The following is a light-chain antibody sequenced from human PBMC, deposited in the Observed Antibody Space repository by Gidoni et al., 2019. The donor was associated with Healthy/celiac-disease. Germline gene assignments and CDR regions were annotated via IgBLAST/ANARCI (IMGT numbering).Light chain of an antibody. CDR3: QQSYSTPMCS. Sequence: DIQVTQSPSSLSASVGDRVTITCRASQSISSYLNWYQQKPGKAPKLLIYAASSLQSGVPSRFSGSGSGTDFTLTISSLQPEDFATYYCQQSYSTPMCSFGQXTKLEIK. CDR2: AAS. V-gene: IGKV1-39*01. CDR1: QSISSY. J-gene: IGKJ2*04.